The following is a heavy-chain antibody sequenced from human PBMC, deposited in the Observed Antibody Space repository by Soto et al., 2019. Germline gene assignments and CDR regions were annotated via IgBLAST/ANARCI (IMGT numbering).Heavy chain of an antibody. J-gene: IGHJ5*01. Sequence: SVKVSCKASGFTFISSAVQWVRQARGQRLEWIGWIVVVSGNTNYAQKFQERVTITRDMSTSTAYMELSSLRSDDTAVYYCAADYYNTYGYYYDSWGQGTLVTVSS. CDR1: GFTFISSA. V-gene: IGHV1-58*01. CDR2: IVVVSGNT. CDR3: AADYYNTYGYYYDS. D-gene: IGHD3-22*01.